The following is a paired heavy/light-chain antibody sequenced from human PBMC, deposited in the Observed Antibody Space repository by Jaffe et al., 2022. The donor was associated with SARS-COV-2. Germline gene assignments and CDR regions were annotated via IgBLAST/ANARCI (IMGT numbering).Light chain of an antibody. CDR1: QSVSAN. Sequence: EIVMTQSPATLSVSPGGRATLSCRASQSVSANLAWYQHKPGQAPRLLIYGASTRATGIPARFSGSGSGTEFTLTISSLQSEDFAVYYCQQYKNWPLTFGGGAKVETK. CDR3: QQYKNWPLT. J-gene: IGKJ4*01. V-gene: IGKV3D-15*01. CDR2: GAS.
Heavy chain of an antibody. J-gene: IGHJ4*02. Sequence: EVQLLESGGGLAQPGGSLRLSCAASGFTFSSYAMTWVRQAPGKGLEWVSTITGSGVSTYYADSVKGRFTISRDNSKNTLSLQMNSLRAEDTAVYYCAQRGPDYFFDYWGQGTLVTVSS. CDR3: AQRGPDYFFDY. V-gene: IGHV3-23*01. CDR2: ITGSGVST. CDR1: GFTFSSYA. D-gene: IGHD4-17*01.